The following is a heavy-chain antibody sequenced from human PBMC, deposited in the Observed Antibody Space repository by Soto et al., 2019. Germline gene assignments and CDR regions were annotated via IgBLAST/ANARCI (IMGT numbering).Heavy chain of an antibody. CDR2: TSGSGINT. J-gene: IGHJ6*03. Sequence: GGSLRLSCAVSGFTFSSHAISWVRQAPGMGLEWVSATSGSGINTYYADSVKGRFTISRDNSKNTLYLQMNSLRAEDTVIYYCGKCVRVVEVGNYYYYYYMDVWGKGSKVTVSS. CDR1: GFTFSSHA. CDR3: GKCVRVVEVGNYYYYYYMDV. V-gene: IGHV3-23*01. D-gene: IGHD2-15*01.